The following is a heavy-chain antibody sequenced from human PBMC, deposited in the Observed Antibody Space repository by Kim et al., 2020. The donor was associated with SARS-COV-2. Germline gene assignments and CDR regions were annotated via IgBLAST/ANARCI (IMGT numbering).Heavy chain of an antibody. D-gene: IGHD2-15*01. J-gene: IGHJ4*01. CDR1: GFTFSSYA. CDR2: ITGTGGST. CDR3: AGGSGYYDY. V-gene: IGHV3-23*01. Sequence: GGSLRLSCAASGFTFSSYATFWVRQAPGKGLEWVSAITGTGGSTYYADSVKGRFTISRDNSKNTLYLQMNSLRDEDTAVYYCAGGSGYYDYWGQGTLVTVSS.